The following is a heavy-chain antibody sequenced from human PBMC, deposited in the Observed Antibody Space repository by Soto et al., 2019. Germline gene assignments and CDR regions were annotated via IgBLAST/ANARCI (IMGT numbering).Heavy chain of an antibody. D-gene: IGHD3-3*01. CDR1: GGSISSGGYY. Sequence: SEILSLTCTVSGGSISSGGYYWSWIRQHPGKGLEWIGYIYYSGSTYYNPSLKSRVTISVDTSKNQFSLKLSSVTAADTAVYYCARDFSAEGMDVWGQGTTVNVSS. J-gene: IGHJ6*02. V-gene: IGHV4-31*03. CDR3: ARDFSAEGMDV. CDR2: IYYSGST.